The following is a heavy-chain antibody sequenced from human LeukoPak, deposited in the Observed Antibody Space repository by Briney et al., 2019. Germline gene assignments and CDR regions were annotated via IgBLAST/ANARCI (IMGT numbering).Heavy chain of an antibody. V-gene: IGHV1-18*01. Sequence: ASVKVSCKASGYTFTSYGISWVRQAPGQGLEWMGWISAYNGNTNYAQKLQGRVTMTTDTSTSTAYMELRSLGSDDTAVYYCARGVQVVTAIGYYFDYWGQGTLVTVSS. CDR1: GYTFTSYG. J-gene: IGHJ4*02. CDR3: ARGVQVVTAIGYYFDY. CDR2: ISAYNGNT. D-gene: IGHD2-21*02.